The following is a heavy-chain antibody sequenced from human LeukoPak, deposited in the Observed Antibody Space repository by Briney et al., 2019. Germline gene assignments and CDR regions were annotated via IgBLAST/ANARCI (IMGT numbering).Heavy chain of an antibody. Sequence: GESLKISCKGSGYSFTSYWIGWARQMPGKGLEWMGIIYPGDSDTRYSPSFQGQVTISADKSISTAYLQWSSLKAPDTAMYYCARPREVTTSYAFDIWGQGTMVTVSS. D-gene: IGHD4-17*01. CDR2: IYPGDSDT. J-gene: IGHJ3*02. CDR3: ARPREVTTSYAFDI. V-gene: IGHV5-51*01. CDR1: GYSFTSYW.